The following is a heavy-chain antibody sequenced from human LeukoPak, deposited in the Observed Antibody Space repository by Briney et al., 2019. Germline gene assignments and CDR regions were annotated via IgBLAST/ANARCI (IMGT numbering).Heavy chain of an antibody. D-gene: IGHD3-22*01. J-gene: IGHJ4*02. Sequence: ASAKVSCKASGYTFTGYYMHWVRQAPGQGLEWMGRINPNSGGTNYAQKFQGRVTMTRDTSISTAYMELSRLRSDDTAVYYCARDLHSSGYLGYWGQGTLVTVSS. CDR2: INPNSGGT. CDR1: GYTFTGYY. CDR3: ARDLHSSGYLGY. V-gene: IGHV1-2*06.